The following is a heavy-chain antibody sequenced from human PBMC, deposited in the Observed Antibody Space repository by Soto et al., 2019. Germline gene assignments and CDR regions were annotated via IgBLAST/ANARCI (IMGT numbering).Heavy chain of an antibody. CDR2: IIPIFGTA. CDR1: GGTFSSYA. V-gene: IGHV1-69*13. D-gene: IGHD2-21*02. J-gene: IGHJ5*02. CDR3: ASSRQVVTRVDWFDP. Sequence: SVKVSCKASGGTFSSYAISWVRQAPGQGLEWMGGIIPIFGTANYAQKFQGRVTITADESTSTAYMELSSLRSEDTAVYYCASSRQVVTRVDWFDPWGQGTLVTVS.